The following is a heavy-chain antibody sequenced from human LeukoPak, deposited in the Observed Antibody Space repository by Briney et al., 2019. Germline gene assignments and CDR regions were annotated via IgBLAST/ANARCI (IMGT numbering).Heavy chain of an antibody. Sequence: PSETLSLTCTVSGGSISSYYWSWIRQPPGKGLEWIGYIYYSGSTNYNPSLKSRVTISVDTSKNQFSLKLGSVTAADTAVYYCARWQMGLDYWGQGTLVTVSS. CDR2: IYYSGST. V-gene: IGHV4-59*01. CDR1: GGSISSYY. J-gene: IGHJ4*02. D-gene: IGHD5-24*01. CDR3: ARWQMGLDY.